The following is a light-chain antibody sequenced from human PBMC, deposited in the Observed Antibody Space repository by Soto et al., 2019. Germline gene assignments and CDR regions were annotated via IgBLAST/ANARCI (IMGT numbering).Light chain of an antibody. CDR2: NNN. J-gene: IGLJ3*02. V-gene: IGLV1-44*01. CDR1: RSNIGNNA. Sequence: QSVLTQPPSASGTPGQRVTISCSGSRSNIGNNAVSWYQQLPGTAPKLLIYNNNQRPSGVPDRFSGSKSGTSASLAISGRQSEDEADYYCAAWDDSLNARVVFGGGTKLTVL. CDR3: AAWDDSLNARVV.